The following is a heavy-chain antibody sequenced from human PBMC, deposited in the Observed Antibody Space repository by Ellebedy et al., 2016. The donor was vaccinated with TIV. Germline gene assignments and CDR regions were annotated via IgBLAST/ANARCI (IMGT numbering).Heavy chain of an antibody. V-gene: IGHV4-34*01. CDR1: GGSFSGYY. Sequence: GSLRLXCAVYGGSFSGYYWSWIRQPPGKGLEWIGEINHSGSTNYNPSLKSRVTISVDTSKNQFSLKLSSVTAADTAVYYCARDGNPKWELLVMGPPGIPPDYWGQGTLVTVSS. CDR2: INHSGST. D-gene: IGHD1-26*01. CDR3: ARDGNPKWELLVMGPPGIPPDY. J-gene: IGHJ4*02.